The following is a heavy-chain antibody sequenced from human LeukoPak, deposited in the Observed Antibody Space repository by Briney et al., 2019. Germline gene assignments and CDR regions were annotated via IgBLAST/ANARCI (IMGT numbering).Heavy chain of an antibody. V-gene: IGHV3-30*18. CDR2: ISHDGSNK. CDR1: GFTFSSYG. D-gene: IGHD3-16*01. CDR3: AKNGGRLLYYYGMDV. Sequence: GGSLRLSCAASGFTFSSYGMHWVRQAPGKGLEWVAVISHDGSNKYYADSVKGRFTISRDNSKNTLYLQMNSLRAEDTAVYYCAKNGGRLLYYYGMDVWGQGTTVTVSS. J-gene: IGHJ6*02.